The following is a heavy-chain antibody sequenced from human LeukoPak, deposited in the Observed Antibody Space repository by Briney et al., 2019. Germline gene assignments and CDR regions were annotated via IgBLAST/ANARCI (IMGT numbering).Heavy chain of an antibody. J-gene: IGHJ3*02. CDR3: AKDHYNSSGYYYIGLGAFDI. V-gene: IGHV3-33*06. CDR1: GFPFSSYG. Sequence: GSLNLSCAASGFPFSSYGMHWVRQAPGKGLEWVAVIWYDGSNKYYADSVKGRFTISRDNSKNTLYLQMNSLKAEDTAVYYCAKDHYNSSGYYYIGLGAFDIWGQGTMVTVSS. D-gene: IGHD3-22*01. CDR2: IWYDGSNK.